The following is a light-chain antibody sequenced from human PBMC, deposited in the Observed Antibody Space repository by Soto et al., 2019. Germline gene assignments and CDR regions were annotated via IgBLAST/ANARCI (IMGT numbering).Light chain of an antibody. Sequence: QSVLTQPPSVSGAPGQRGTISCTGSSSNIGAGYDVHWYQQLPGTAPKLLIYGNSTRPSGVPDRFSGSKSGTSASLAITGLQAEHEADYYCQSYDSSLSGWVFGGGPKLTVL. J-gene: IGLJ3*02. CDR2: GNS. CDR3: QSYDSSLSGWV. CDR1: SSNIGAGYD. V-gene: IGLV1-40*01.